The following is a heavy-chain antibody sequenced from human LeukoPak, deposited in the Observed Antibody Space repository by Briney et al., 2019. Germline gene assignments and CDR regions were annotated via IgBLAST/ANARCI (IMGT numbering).Heavy chain of an antibody. D-gene: IGHD6-6*01. CDR3: ARGDRPYYFDY. V-gene: IGHV5-51*01. CDR1: GYSFTSYW. CDR2: IYRGDSDI. Sequence: GESLKISCKGSGYSFTSYWIGWVRQMPGKGLEWMGVIYRGDSDIRYSPSFQGQVTISADKSISTAYLQWSSLKASDTAMYYCARGDRPYYFDYWGQGTLLTISS. J-gene: IGHJ4*02.